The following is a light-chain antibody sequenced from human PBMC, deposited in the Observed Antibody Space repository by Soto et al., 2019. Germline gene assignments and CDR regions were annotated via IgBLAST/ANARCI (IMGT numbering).Light chain of an antibody. Sequence: QSVLTQPASVSGSPGQSITISCTGTSSDVGSYNLVSWYQQHPGKAPKLIIYDVSNRPSGVSIRFSGSKSDNTASLTISGLQPEDEADYHCSSYTTSNTRQIVFGTGTKVTV. CDR1: SSDVGSYNL. CDR3: SSYTTSNTRQIV. V-gene: IGLV2-14*02. CDR2: DVS. J-gene: IGLJ1*01.